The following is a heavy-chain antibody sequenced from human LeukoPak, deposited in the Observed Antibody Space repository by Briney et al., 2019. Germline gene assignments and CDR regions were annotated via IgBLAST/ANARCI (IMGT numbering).Heavy chain of an antibody. CDR1: GFTFEDYT. D-gene: IGHD3-22*01. J-gene: IGHJ4*02. Sequence: GGSLRLSCAASGFTFEDYTMHWVRQVPGKTLEWVSLISWDGTTYYPDPVKGRFTISRDNSQDSLYLQMDSLRSEDTAFYYCVKDLTYESSGSFFDYWGRGTLVTVS. V-gene: IGHV3-43*01. CDR3: VKDLTYESSGSFFDY. CDR2: ISWDGTT.